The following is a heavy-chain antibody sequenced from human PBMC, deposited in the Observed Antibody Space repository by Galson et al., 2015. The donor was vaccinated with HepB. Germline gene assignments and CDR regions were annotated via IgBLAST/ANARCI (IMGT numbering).Heavy chain of an antibody. Sequence: TLSLTCTVSDGSISSTSYYWNWIRQHPGKGLEWIGYMFYSGSTYYNPSLKSRLTTSIDMSKNHFSLKLSSVTAADTAVYYCARGGGSYLRGVFDMWGQGAMVTVSS. V-gene: IGHV4-31*03. CDR2: MFYSGST. CDR3: ARGGGSYLRGVFDM. CDR1: DGSISSTSYY. D-gene: IGHD1-26*01. J-gene: IGHJ3*02.